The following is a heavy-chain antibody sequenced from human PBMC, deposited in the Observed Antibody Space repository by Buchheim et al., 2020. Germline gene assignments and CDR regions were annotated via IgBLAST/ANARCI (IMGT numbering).Heavy chain of an antibody. CDR2: IIPILGIA. CDR3: ARDLSDDGMDV. J-gene: IGHJ6*02. Sequence: QVQLVQSGAEVKKPGSSVKVSCKASGGTFSSYAISWVRQAPGQGLEWMGRIIPILGIANYAQKFQGRVTITADKYTSKADMELSSLRSENTAVYYCARDLSDDGMDVWGQGTT. D-gene: IGHD1-26*01. CDR1: GGTFSSYA. V-gene: IGHV1-69*04.